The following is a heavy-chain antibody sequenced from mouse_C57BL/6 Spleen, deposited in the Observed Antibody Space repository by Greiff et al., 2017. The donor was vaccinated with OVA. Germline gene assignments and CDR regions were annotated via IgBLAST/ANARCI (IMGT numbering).Heavy chain of an antibody. CDR2: IYWDDDK. D-gene: IGHD2-5*01. J-gene: IGHJ4*01. CDR1: GFSLSTSGMG. CDR3: ARNSLYYSNYPYYAMDY. V-gene: IGHV8-12*01. Sequence: QVQLKESGPGILQSSQTLSLTCSFSGFSLSTSGMGVSWIRQPSGKGLEWLAHIYWDDDKRYNPSLKSRLTISKDTSRNQVFLKITSVDTADTATYYCARNSLYYSNYPYYAMDYWGQGTSVTVSS.